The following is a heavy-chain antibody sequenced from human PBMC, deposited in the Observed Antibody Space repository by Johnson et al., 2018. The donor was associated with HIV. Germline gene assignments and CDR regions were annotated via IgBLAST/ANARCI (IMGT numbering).Heavy chain of an antibody. J-gene: IGHJ3*02. CDR1: GFTFSSNY. CDR2: IKQDGSEK. Sequence: VQLMESGGGVVQPGGSLRLSCAASGFTFSSNYMSWVRQAPGKGLEWVANIKQDGSEKYYVDSVKSRFTISRDNAKNSLYLQMNSLRAEDTAVYSCARDGPHQRDGFDIWGQGTMVTVSS. CDR3: ARDGPHQRDGFDI. V-gene: IGHV3-7*05.